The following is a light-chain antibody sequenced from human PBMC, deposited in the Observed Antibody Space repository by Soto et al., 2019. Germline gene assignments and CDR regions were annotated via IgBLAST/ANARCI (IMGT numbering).Light chain of an antibody. Sequence: QAVVTQPPSVSGAPGQRVTISCTGSSSNIGAGYDVHWYQQLPGTAPKLLIYGNSNRPSGVPDRFSVSKSGASASLAITGLQAEDEADYYCQSYDSSLSRRWVFGGGTKVTVL. CDR2: GNS. J-gene: IGLJ3*02. V-gene: IGLV1-40*03. CDR3: QSYDSSLSRRWV. CDR1: SSNIGAGYD.